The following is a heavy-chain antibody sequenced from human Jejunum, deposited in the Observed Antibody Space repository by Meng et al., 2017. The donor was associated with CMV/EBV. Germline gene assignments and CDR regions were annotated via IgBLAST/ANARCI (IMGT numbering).Heavy chain of an antibody. CDR3: ARGAPYDSSSD. Sequence: SFAASGFTFIDFYMSWIRQAPGKGLEWVSYISPSSGTIYYADSVKGRFTVSRDNAKHSAYLQMNNLRVDDTAVYYCARGAPYDSSSDWGQGTLVTVSS. D-gene: IGHD6-6*01. CDR2: ISPSSGTI. CDR1: GFTFIDFY. V-gene: IGHV3-11*01. J-gene: IGHJ4*02.